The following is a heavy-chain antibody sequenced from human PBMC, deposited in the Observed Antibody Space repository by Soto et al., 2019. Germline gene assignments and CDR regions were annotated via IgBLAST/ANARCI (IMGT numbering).Heavy chain of an antibody. J-gene: IGHJ2*01. CDR1: GGSISSYY. D-gene: IGHD1-7*01. CDR2: IYTSGST. V-gene: IGHV4-4*07. Sequence: QVQLQESGPGLVKPSETLSLTCTVSGGSISSYYWSWIRQPAGKGLEWIGRIYTSGSTNYNPSLKSRVTKSVDTSNNQFSLMVSSVTAADTAVYYCVTKKIWNYGRDWYFDLWGRGTLVTVSS. CDR3: VTKKIWNYGRDWYFDL.